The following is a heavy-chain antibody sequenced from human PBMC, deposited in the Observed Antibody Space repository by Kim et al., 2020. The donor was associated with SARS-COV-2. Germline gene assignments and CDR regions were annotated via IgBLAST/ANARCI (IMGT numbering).Heavy chain of an antibody. D-gene: IGHD3-22*01. V-gene: IGHV4-39*01. J-gene: IGHJ5*02. CDR3: ARQSGMSMILVVIIPGWFDP. CDR1: GGSISSSSYY. Sequence: SETLSLTCTVSGGSISSSSYYWGWIRQPPGKGLGWIGSIYYSGSTYYNPSLKSRVTISVDTSKNQFSLKLSSVTAADTAVYYCARQSGMSMILVVIIPGWFDPWGQGTLVTVSS. CDR2: IYYSGST.